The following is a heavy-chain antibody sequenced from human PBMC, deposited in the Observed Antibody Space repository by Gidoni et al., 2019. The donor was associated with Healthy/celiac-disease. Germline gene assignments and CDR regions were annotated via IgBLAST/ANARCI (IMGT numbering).Heavy chain of an antibody. Sequence: QVQLVESGGGVVQPGRSLRLSCAASGFPFSSYAMHWVRQAPGKGLEWVAVISYDGSNKYYADSVKGRFTISRDNSKNTLYLQMNSLRAEDTAVYYCAREGPAVGAFDIWGQGTMVTVSS. J-gene: IGHJ3*02. V-gene: IGHV3-30-3*01. CDR3: AREGPAVGAFDI. CDR1: GFPFSSYA. CDR2: ISYDGSNK.